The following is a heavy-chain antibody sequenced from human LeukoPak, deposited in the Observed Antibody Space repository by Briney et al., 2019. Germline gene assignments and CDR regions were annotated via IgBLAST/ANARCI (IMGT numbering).Heavy chain of an antibody. V-gene: IGHV3-30*02. CDR2: MRSDGSGK. D-gene: IGHD6-13*01. J-gene: IGHJ4*02. CDR1: GFPFSNYG. CDR3: AKDRYSSHWFALDH. Sequence: QPEGSLRLSCAASGFPFSNYGMHWVRQAPGKGLEWVAFMRSDGSGKYYADSVKGRFTISRDNPKNTLFLQMNSLRPEDTAVYYCAKDRYSSHWFALDHWGQGVLVIVSS.